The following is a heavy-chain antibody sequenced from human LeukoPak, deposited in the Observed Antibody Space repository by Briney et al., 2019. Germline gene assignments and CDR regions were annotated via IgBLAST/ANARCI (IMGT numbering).Heavy chain of an antibody. V-gene: IGHV4-30-4*01. CDR2: IYYSGST. Sequence: SQTLSLTCTVSGGSISSGDYYWSWIRQPPGKGLEWIGYIYYSGSTYYNPSLKSRVTISVDTSKNQFSLKLSSVTAADTAVYYCARVSHDILTGYCAIDYWGQGTLVTVSS. D-gene: IGHD3-9*01. CDR1: GGSISSGDYY. J-gene: IGHJ4*02. CDR3: ARVSHDILTGYCAIDY.